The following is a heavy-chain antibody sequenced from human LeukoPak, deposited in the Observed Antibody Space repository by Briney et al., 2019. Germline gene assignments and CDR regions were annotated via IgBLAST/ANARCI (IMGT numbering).Heavy chain of an antibody. D-gene: IGHD5-12*01. CDR2: IRYDANNR. J-gene: IGHJ6*03. Sequence: GGSLRLSCAASGFSFSSCAMHWVRQAPGKGLEWVAYIRYDANNRNYADSVKGRFTISRDNSKDTLYLQMTSLRVEDTAVYYCARSLATSYYYMDVWGKGTTVTVSS. CDR1: GFSFSSCA. CDR3: ARSLATSYYYMDV. V-gene: IGHV3-30*02.